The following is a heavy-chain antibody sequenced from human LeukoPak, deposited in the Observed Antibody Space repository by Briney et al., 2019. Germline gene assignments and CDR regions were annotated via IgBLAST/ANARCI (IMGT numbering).Heavy chain of an antibody. CDR3: ARGRAVGL. CDR1: GASFSDY. V-gene: IGHV4-34*01. D-gene: IGHD6-19*01. CDR2: INRSGST. J-gene: IGHJ2*01. Sequence: SETLSLTCAVYGASFSDYWSWIRQPPGKGLEWIGEINRSGSTNYNPSLKSRVTISGDTSKNQFFLKLNSVTAADTAVYYCARGRAVGLWGRGTLVTVSS.